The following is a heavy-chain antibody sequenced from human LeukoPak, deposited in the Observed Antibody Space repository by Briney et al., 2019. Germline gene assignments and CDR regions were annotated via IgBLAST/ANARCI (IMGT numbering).Heavy chain of an antibody. V-gene: IGHV4-34*01. CDR1: GGSFSGYY. D-gene: IGHD3-22*01. CDR3: ARERGTRKTVVGRFDI. CDR2: INHSGST. J-gene: IGHJ3*02. Sequence: SETLSLTCAVYGGSFSGYYWSWIRQPPGKGLEWIGEINHSGSTNYNPSLKSRVTISVDTSKNQFSLKLSSVTAADTAVYYCARERGTRKTVVGRFDIWGQGTMVTVSS.